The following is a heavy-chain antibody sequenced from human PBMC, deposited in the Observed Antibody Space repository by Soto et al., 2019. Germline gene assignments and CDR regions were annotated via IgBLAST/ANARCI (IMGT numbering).Heavy chain of an antibody. CDR2: IIPIFGTA. Sequence: SVKVSCKASGGTFSSYAISWVRQAPGQGLEWMGGIIPIFGTANYAQKFQGRVTITADESTSTAYMELSSLRSEDTAVYYCARSYYYDSSGYYYYYFDYWGQGTLVTVS. V-gene: IGHV1-69*13. CDR1: GGTFSSYA. D-gene: IGHD3-22*01. CDR3: ARSYYYDSSGYYYYYFDY. J-gene: IGHJ4*02.